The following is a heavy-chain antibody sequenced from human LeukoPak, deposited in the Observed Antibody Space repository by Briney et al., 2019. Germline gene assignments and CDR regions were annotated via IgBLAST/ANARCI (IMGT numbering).Heavy chain of an antibody. D-gene: IGHD3-22*01. Sequence: GGSMRLSCAASGFTVSSNYMSWVRQAPGKGLEWVSVIYSGGSTYCADSVKGRFTISRDNSKNTLYLQMNSLRAEDTAVYYCARDLYDSDAFDIWGQGTMVTVSS. V-gene: IGHV3-53*01. CDR3: ARDLYDSDAFDI. J-gene: IGHJ3*02. CDR2: IYSGGST. CDR1: GFTVSSNY.